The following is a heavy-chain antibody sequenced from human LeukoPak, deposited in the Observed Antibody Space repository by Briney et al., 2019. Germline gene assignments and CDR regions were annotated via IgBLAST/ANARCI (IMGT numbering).Heavy chain of an antibody. CDR3: AVPDYGDYALDY. D-gene: IGHD4-17*01. CDR1: GFTFSSYW. V-gene: IGHV3-7*03. CDR2: IKQDGSEK. J-gene: IGHJ4*02. Sequence: GGSLRLSCAASGFTFSSYWMSWVRQAPGKGLEWVANIKQDGSEKYYVDSAKGRFTISRDNAKNSLYLQMNSLRAEDTAVYYCAVPDYGDYALDYWGQGTLVTVSS.